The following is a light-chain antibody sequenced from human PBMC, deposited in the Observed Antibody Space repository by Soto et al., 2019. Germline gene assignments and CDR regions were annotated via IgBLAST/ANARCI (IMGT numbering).Light chain of an antibody. CDR1: HDVSSW. V-gene: IGKV1-12*02. Sequence: DIQLTQSPSAVSASVGDRVTITCRATHDVSSWVAWYQQKAGAAPKLLIYGASTLQSGVPSRFSGSGSGTDFTLTITNLEPDDFATYFCQQAGSLHYFGQGTRLEIK. CDR2: GAS. CDR3: QQAGSLHY. J-gene: IGKJ5*01.